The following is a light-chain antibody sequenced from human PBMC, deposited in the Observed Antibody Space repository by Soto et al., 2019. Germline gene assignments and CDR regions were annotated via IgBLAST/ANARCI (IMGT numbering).Light chain of an antibody. V-gene: IGKV1-5*01. CDR3: QQYNSYWT. Sequence: IQMTQSPSTLSASIRDRVTITCRASQSISSWLAWYQQKPGKAPKLLIYDASSLESGVPSRFSGSGSGTEFTLTISSLQPDDFATYYCQQYNSYWTFGQGTKVDIK. CDR2: DAS. J-gene: IGKJ1*01. CDR1: QSISSW.